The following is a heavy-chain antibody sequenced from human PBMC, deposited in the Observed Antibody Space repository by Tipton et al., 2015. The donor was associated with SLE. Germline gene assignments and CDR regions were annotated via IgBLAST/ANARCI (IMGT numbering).Heavy chain of an antibody. CDR1: GYSISNNYY. D-gene: IGHD3-22*01. V-gene: IGHV4-38-2*02. CDR2: FYHSGST. Sequence: TLSLTCTVSGYSISNNYYWGWIRQSPGKGLEWIGSFYHSGSTYYNPSLKSRVTISVDTAKNQFSLKLTSVTAADTAVYYCARLGYNYDTTGYHLLGHFDFWGQGTLVTVSS. CDR3: ARLGYNYDTTGYHLLGHFDF. J-gene: IGHJ4*02.